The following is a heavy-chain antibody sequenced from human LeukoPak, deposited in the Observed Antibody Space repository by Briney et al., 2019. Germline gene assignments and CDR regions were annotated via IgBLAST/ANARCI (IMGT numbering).Heavy chain of an antibody. Sequence: GASVKVSCKASGYTFTSYGISWVRQAPGQGLEWMGWVSAYNGNTNYAQKLQGRVTMTTDTSTSTAYMELRSLRSDDTAVYYCARVLKAPYYDFWSGYSPKEYYFDYWGQGTLVTVSS. J-gene: IGHJ4*02. CDR2: VSAYNGNT. CDR3: ARVLKAPYYDFWSGYSPKEYYFDY. CDR1: GYTFTSYG. D-gene: IGHD3-3*01. V-gene: IGHV1-18*01.